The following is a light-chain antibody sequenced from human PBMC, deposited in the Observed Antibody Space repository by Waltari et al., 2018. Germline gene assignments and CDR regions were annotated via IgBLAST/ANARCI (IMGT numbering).Light chain of an antibody. CDR1: SSHLGPGYD. CDR2: GNR. Sequence: QSVLTPQPSGPGAPGQRVTLSCTGSSSHLGPGYDVHGYQQLPGTTRQRLIDGNRNRPSGVPDRFSGSKSGTSASLAITGLQAEDDADYYCQSYDSSLSGSVFGGGTKLTVL. J-gene: IGLJ2*01. V-gene: IGLV1-40*01. CDR3: QSYDSSLSGSV.